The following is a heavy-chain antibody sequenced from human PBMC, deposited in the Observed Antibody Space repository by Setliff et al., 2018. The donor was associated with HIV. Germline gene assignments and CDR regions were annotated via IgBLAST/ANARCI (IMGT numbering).Heavy chain of an antibody. CDR2: INAGNGNT. D-gene: IGHD3-10*01. V-gene: IGHV1-3*01. J-gene: IGHJ6*03. CDR1: GHTFTSYA. CDR3: AREGKFRYYYYMDV. Sequence: ASVKVSCKASGHTFTSYAMHWVRQAPGQRLEWMGWINAGNGNTKYSQKFQGRVTITRDTSASTAYMELSSLRSEDTAVYYCAREGKFRYYYYMDVWGKGTTVTVSS.